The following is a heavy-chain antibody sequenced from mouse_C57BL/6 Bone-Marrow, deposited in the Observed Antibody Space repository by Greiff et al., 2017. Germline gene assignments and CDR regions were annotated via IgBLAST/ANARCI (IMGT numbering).Heavy chain of an antibody. Sequence: VQLQQSGPGLVQPSQSLSITCTVSGFSFTSYGVHWVRQPPGKGLEWLGVIWSGGSTDYNAAFLYSLSIWKDNSTSQVFLKINSLQADDTAIYYCAKNSGTGWYFDVWGTGTTVTVSS. V-gene: IGHV2-4*01. J-gene: IGHJ1*03. CDR3: AKNSGTGWYFDV. D-gene: IGHD4-1*01. CDR1: GFSFTSYG. CDR2: IWSGGST.